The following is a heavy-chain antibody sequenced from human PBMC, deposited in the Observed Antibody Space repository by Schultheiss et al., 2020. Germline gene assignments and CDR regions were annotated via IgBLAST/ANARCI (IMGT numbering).Heavy chain of an antibody. V-gene: IGHV3-33*08. Sequence: SLKISCAASGFTFSSYGMHWVRQAPGKGLEWVAVIWYDGSNKYYADSVKGRFTISRDNSKNTLYLQMNSLRAEDTAVYYCARDRPSYSSSWFDYWGQGTLVTVSS. CDR1: GFTFSSYG. D-gene: IGHD6-13*01. CDR2: IWYDGSNK. J-gene: IGHJ4*02. CDR3: ARDRPSYSSSWFDY.